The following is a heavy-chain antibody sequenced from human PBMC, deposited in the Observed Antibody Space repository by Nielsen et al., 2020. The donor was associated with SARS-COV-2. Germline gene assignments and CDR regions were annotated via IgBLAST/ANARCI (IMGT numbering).Heavy chain of an antibody. CDR3: AKTMVPTVLYHYYGMDV. CDR1: GLTFSSSI. D-gene: IGHD4/OR15-4a*01. V-gene: IGHV3-23*01. CDR2: IHGSGDET. J-gene: IGHJ6*02. Sequence: GESLKISCTTSGLTFSSSIMAWVRQAPGKGLEWCSSIHGSGDETHYAGFAKGRFTISRDNSQNTVYLEMHSLRPEDRAVYYCAKTMVPTVLYHYYGMDVWGQGTTVTVSS.